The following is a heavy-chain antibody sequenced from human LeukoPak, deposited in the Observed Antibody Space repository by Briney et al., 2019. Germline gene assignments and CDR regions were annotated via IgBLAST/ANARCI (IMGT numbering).Heavy chain of an antibody. D-gene: IGHD1-26*01. CDR3: AKAVPATNYFDL. V-gene: IGHV3-9*01. J-gene: IGHJ4*02. CDR1: GFTFGDYG. Sequence: GGSLRLSCAASGFTFGDYGMHWVRHVPGKGLGWVSDISWNSVEKRYAGPVRGRFSISRDNAKNSLFLQMNSLTPDDTALYYCAKAVPATNYFDLWGQGTLVTVSS. CDR2: ISWNSVEK.